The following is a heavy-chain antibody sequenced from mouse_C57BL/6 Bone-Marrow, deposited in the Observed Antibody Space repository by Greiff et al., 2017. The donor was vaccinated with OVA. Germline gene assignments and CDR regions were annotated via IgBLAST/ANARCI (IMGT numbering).Heavy chain of an antibody. V-gene: IGHV1-81*01. Sequence: VKLVESGAELARPGASVKLSCKASGYTFTSYGISWVKQRTGQGLEWIGEIYPRSGNTYYNEKFKGKATLTADKSSSTAYMELRSLTSEDSAVYFCARNYGSSPFAYWGQGTLVTVSA. J-gene: IGHJ3*01. D-gene: IGHD1-1*01. CDR3: ARNYGSSPFAY. CDR1: GYTFTSYG. CDR2: IYPRSGNT.